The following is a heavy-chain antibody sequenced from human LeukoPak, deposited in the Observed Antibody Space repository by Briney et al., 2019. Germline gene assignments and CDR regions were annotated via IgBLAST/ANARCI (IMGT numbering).Heavy chain of an antibody. Sequence: IGRIYTSGSTNYNPSLKSRVTMSVDTSKNQFSLKLSSVTAADTAVYYCARDVSLGNWFDPXXQGXL. V-gene: IGHV4-4*07. D-gene: IGHD7-27*01. CDR3: ARDVSLGNWFDP. J-gene: IGHJ5*02. CDR2: IYTSGST.